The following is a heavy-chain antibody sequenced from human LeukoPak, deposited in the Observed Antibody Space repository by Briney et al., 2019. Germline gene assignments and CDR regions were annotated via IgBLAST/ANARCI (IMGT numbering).Heavy chain of an antibody. CDR3: ARQNKQWLAWYFDL. CDR1: GGSFSGYY. V-gene: IGHV4-34*01. D-gene: IGHD6-19*01. Sequence: SETLSLTCAVYGGSFSGYYWSWIRQPPGKGLEWIGEINHSGSTYYNPSLKSRVTISVDTSKNQFSLKLSSVTAADTAVYYCARQNKQWLAWYFDLWGRGTLVTVSS. J-gene: IGHJ2*01. CDR2: INHSGST.